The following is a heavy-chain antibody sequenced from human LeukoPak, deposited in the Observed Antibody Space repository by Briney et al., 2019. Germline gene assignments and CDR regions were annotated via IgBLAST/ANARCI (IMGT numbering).Heavy chain of an antibody. V-gene: IGHV4-39*07. J-gene: IGHJ4*02. D-gene: IGHD5-24*01. CDR1: GGSISSSSCY. CDR3: ARVSGYNGFSTDY. Sequence: SETLSLTCTVSGGSISSSSCYWGWIRQPPGKGLEWIGSIYYSGSTYYNPSLKSRVTISVDTSKNQFSLKLSSVTAADTAVYYCARVSGYNGFSTDYWGQGTLVTVSP. CDR2: IYYSGST.